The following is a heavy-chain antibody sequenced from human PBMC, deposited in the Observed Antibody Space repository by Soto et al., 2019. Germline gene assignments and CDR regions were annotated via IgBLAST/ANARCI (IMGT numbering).Heavy chain of an antibody. CDR1: GFTFSTSA. CDR3: GRITLKTSVDTFDF. CDR2: VTSDGSNK. J-gene: IGHJ3*01. D-gene: IGHD3-22*01. Sequence: QVQLVESGGGVVQPGRSLRLSCAASGFTFSTSALHWVRQAPGKGLEWVATVTSDGSNKYHADSVECRFTISRDDSKNTLYLQLNSLRAEDTAVSYCGRITLKTSVDTFDFWGQGTMVTVSS. V-gene: IGHV3-30-3*01.